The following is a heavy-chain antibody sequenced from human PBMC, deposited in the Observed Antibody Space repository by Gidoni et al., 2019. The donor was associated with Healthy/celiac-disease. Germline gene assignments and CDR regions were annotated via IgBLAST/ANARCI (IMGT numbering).Heavy chain of an antibody. Sequence: VQLVQSGSELKTPGASVTVSCKASGYTFPSSAMNWVRQAPGQGLEWMGWINTNTGNPTYAQGFTGRFVFSLDTSVSTAYLQISSLKAEDTAVYYCAREPRVVPVGWFDPWGQGTLVTVSS. CDR2: INTNTGNP. CDR1: GYTFPSSA. J-gene: IGHJ5*02. V-gene: IGHV7-4-1*02. D-gene: IGHD2-2*01. CDR3: AREPRVVPVGWFDP.